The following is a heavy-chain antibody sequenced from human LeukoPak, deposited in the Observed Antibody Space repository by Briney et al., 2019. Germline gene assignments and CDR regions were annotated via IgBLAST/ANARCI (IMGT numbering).Heavy chain of an antibody. CDR2: ISYDGSNK. CDR3: ARDRSYFDY. V-gene: IGHV3-30*14. J-gene: IGHJ4*02. Sequence: GGSLRLSCAASGFTFSSYAMHWVRQAPGKGLEWVAVISYDGSNKYYADSVKGRFTISRDNSKNTLYLQMNSLRAEDTAVYYCARDRSYFDYWGQGTLVTVSS. CDR1: GFTFSSYA.